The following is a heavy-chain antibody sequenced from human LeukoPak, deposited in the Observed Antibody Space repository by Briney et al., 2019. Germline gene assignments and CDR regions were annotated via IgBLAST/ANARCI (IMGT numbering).Heavy chain of an antibody. V-gene: IGHV3-30-3*01. CDR2: ISYDGSNK. CDR1: GFTFNTYA. Sequence: GGSLRLSCVASGFTFNTYAMHWVRQAPGKGLEWVAVISYDGSNKFYADSVKGRFTISRDNSKNTLYLQMNSLRAEDTAVYYCARDRSSSWYYLDFDYWGQGTLVTVSS. CDR3: ARDRSSSWYYLDFDY. D-gene: IGHD6-13*01. J-gene: IGHJ4*02.